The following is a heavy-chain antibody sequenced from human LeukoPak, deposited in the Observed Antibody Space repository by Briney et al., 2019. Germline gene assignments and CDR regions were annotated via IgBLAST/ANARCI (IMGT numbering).Heavy chain of an antibody. CDR1: GGSISSYY. CDR2: IYYSGST. J-gene: IGHJ3*02. D-gene: IGHD6-6*01. CDR3: ARGAARDAFDI. Sequence: SETLSLTCTVSGGSISSYYWSWIRQPPGKGLEWIGYIYYSGSTNYNPSLKSRVTISVDTSKNQFSLKLSSVTAADTAVYYCARGAARDAFDIWGQGTMVTASS. V-gene: IGHV4-59*01.